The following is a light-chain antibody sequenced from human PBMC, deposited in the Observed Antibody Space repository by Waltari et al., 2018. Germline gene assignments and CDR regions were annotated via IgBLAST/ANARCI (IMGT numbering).Light chain of an antibody. CDR3: QQHDVVPIT. CDR1: QDISKY. Sequence: DIQLTQSPSSLSASVGDRVTITCQASQDISKYLNWYQQRPGKAPKLLIYDASNVDVGVPSRFSGRGSGTHFTFTISSLQPEDIATYYCQQHDVVPITFGQGTRLE. CDR2: DAS. J-gene: IGKJ5*01. V-gene: IGKV1-33*01.